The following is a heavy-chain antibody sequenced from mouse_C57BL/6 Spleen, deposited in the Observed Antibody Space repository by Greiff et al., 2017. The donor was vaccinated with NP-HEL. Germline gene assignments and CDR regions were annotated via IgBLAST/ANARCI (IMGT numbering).Heavy chain of an antibody. Sequence: QVQLQQPGAELVMPGASVKLSCKASGYTFTSYWMHWVKQRPGQGLEWIGEIDPSDSYTNYNQKFKGKSTLTVDKSSSTAYMQLSRLTSEDSAVYYCARGGAYWGQGTLVTVSA. CDR1: GYTFTSYW. V-gene: IGHV1-69*01. J-gene: IGHJ3*01. CDR3: ARGGAY. CDR2: IDPSDSYT.